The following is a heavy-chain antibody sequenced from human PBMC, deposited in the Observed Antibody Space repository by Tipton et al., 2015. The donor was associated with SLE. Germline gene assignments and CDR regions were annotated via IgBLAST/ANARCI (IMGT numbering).Heavy chain of an antibody. CDR3: ATITMVRGRGY. J-gene: IGHJ4*02. CDR1: GFTFDDYA. D-gene: IGHD3-10*01. Sequence: GSLRLSCAASGFTFDDYAMHWVRQAPGKGLEWVSLISGDGGSTYYADSVKGRFTISRDNSKNTLYLQMNSLRAEDTAVYYCATITMVRGRGYWGQGTLVTVSS. V-gene: IGHV3-43*02. CDR2: ISGDGGST.